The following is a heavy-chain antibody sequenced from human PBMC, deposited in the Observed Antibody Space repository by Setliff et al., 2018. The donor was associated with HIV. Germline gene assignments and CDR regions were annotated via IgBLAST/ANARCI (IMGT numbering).Heavy chain of an antibody. J-gene: IGHJ4*02. D-gene: IGHD5-12*01. CDR2: IWYDGSNK. CDR1: GFTFRNYG. CDR3: AKVGREYNGYDLTFDS. V-gene: IGHV3-30*02. Sequence: GSLRLSCTASGFTFRNYGMHWVRQAPGKGLEWVAVIWYDGSNKYYADSVKGRFTISRDNSKNTLYLQMNSLRAEDTAMYYCAKVGREYNGYDLTFDSWGQGTLVTVSS.